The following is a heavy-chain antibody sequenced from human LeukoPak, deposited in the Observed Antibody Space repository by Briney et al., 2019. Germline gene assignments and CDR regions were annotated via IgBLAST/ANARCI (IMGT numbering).Heavy chain of an antibody. CDR1: GGSFSGYY. Sequence: PSEALSLTCAVYGGSFSGYYWSWIRQPPGKGLEWIGEINHSGSTNYNPSLKSRVTISVDTSKNQFSLKLSSVTAADTAVYYCARGETSNPFDPWGQGTLVTVSS. CDR2: INHSGST. CDR3: ARGETSNPFDP. V-gene: IGHV4-34*01. D-gene: IGHD2-2*01. J-gene: IGHJ5*02.